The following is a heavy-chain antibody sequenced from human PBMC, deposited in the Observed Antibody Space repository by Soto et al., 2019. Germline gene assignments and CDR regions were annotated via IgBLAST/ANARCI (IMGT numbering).Heavy chain of an antibody. D-gene: IGHD3-22*01. Sequence: GESLKISCKGSGYSFAGYWITWVRQKPGKGLEWLGRIDPSDSQTYYSPSFRGHVTISATKSITTVFLQWSSLRASDTAMYYCARQIYDSDTGPNFQYYFDSWGQGTPVTVSS. J-gene: IGHJ4*02. CDR1: GYSFAGYW. CDR2: IDPSDSQT. CDR3: ARQIYDSDTGPNFQYYFDS. V-gene: IGHV5-10-1*01.